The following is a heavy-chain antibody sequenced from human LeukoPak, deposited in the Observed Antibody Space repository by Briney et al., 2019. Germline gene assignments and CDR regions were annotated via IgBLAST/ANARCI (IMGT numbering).Heavy chain of an antibody. CDR2: IYHSGST. CDR1: GGSISSSNW. J-gene: IGHJ4*02. V-gene: IGHV4-4*02. Sequence: PSETLSLTCAVSGGSISSSNWWSWVRPPPGKGLEWIGEIYHSGSTNYNPSLKSRVTISVDKSKNQFSLKLSSVTAADTAVYYCARAVRFLEWLSTYYFDYWGQGTLVTVSS. D-gene: IGHD3-3*01. CDR3: ARAVRFLEWLSTYYFDY.